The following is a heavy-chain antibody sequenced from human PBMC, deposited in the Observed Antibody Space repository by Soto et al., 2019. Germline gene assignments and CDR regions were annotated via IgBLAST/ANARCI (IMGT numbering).Heavy chain of an antibody. J-gene: IGHJ6*02. D-gene: IGHD3-3*01. CDR3: ARLRTIFGVVTTYGMDV. CDR2: IYYSGST. CDR1: GGSISSSSYY. V-gene: IGHV4-39*01. Sequence: SETLSLTCTVSGGSISSSSYYWGWIRQPPGKGLEWIGSIYYSGSTYYNPSPKSRVTISVDTSKNQFSLKLSSVTAADTAVYYCARLRTIFGVVTTYGMDVWGQGTTVTVSS.